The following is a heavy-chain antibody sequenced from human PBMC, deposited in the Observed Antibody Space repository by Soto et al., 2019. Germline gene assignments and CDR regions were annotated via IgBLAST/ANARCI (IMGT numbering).Heavy chain of an antibody. J-gene: IGHJ3*02. CDR2: INHSGST. CDR1: GGSFSGYY. CDR3: ARGRGGLRWSDAFDI. Sequence: ETLSLTCAVYGGSFSGYYWSWIRQPPGKGLEWIGEINHSGSTNYNPSLKSRVTISVDTSKNQFSLKLSSVTAADTAVYYCARGRGGLRWSDAFDIWGQGTMVTVSS. V-gene: IGHV4-34*01. D-gene: IGHD4-17*01.